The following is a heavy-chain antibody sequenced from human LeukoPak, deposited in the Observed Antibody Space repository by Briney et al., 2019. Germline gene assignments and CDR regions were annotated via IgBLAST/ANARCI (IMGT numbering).Heavy chain of an antibody. CDR3: ARDGEFDI. CDR1: GFSFSRYW. D-gene: IGHD3-10*01. V-gene: IGHV3-7*01. Sequence: GGSLRLSCAASGFSFSRYWMSWVRQAPGKGLEWVANIKQDGSEKYYVDSVKGQFTISRDNAKNSLYLQMNSLRAEDTAVYYCARDGEFDIWGQGTMVTVSS. CDR2: IKQDGSEK. J-gene: IGHJ3*02.